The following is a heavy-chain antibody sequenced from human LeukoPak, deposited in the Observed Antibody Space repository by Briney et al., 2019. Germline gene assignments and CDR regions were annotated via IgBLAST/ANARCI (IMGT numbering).Heavy chain of an antibody. V-gene: IGHV3-21*04. Sequence: PGGSLRLSCAPSGFTFSNYAMTWVRQAPGKGLEWVSTITAGGISTYYADSVKGRFTISRDNAKNSLYLQMNSLRAEDTAVYYCARAVSVSSYYFDCWGQGTLVTVSS. CDR3: ARAVSVSSYYFDC. CDR2: ITAGGIST. CDR1: GFTFSNYA. D-gene: IGHD5/OR15-5a*01. J-gene: IGHJ4*02.